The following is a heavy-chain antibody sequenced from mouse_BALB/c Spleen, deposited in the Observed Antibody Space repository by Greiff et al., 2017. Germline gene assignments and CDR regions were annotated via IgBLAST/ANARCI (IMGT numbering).Heavy chain of an antibody. J-gene: IGHJ3*01. V-gene: IGHV5-4*02. Sequence: EVQLVESGGGLVKPGGSLKLSCAASGFTFSSYAMYWVRQTPEKRLEWVATISDGGSYTYYPDSVKGRFTISRDNAKNNLYLQMSSLKSEDTAMYYCARDRGFAYWGQGTLVTVSA. CDR1: GFTFSSYA. CDR3: ARDRGFAY. CDR2: ISDGGSYT. D-gene: IGHD3-3*01.